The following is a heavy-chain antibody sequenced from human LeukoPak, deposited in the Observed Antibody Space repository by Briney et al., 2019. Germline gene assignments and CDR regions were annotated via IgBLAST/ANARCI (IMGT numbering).Heavy chain of an antibody. CDR2: IYYSGST. D-gene: IGHD4-17*01. CDR3: ARLAVTFDS. V-gene: IGHV4-39*02. Sequence: SGTPFLPSSVACGFGSSSYYYRGGVRPPPKEGLEWIGSIYYSGSTYYNPSLKSRVTISVDTSKNHFSLKLSSVIAAGTAVYYCARLAVTFDSWGQGTLVTVSS. J-gene: IGHJ4*02. CDR1: CGFGSSSYYY.